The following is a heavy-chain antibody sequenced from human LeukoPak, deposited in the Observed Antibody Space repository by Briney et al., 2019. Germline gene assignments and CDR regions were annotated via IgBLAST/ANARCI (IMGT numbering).Heavy chain of an antibody. CDR3: AKGVGGYYYMDV. D-gene: IGHD2-15*01. CDR1: GFTFSSYG. J-gene: IGHJ6*03. V-gene: IGHV3-30*02. Sequence: GSLRLSCAASGFTFSSYGMHWVRQAPGKGLEWVAFIRYDGSNKYYADSVKGRFTISRDNSKNTLYLQMNSLRAEDTAVYYCAKGVGGYYYMDVWGKGTTVTISS. CDR2: IRYDGSNK.